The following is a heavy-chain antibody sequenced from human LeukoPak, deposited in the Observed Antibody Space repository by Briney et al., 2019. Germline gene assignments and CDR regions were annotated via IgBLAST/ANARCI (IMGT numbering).Heavy chain of an antibody. CDR2: ISYDGSNK. Sequence: GGSLRLSCAASGFTFSSYAMHWVRQAPGKGLEWVAVISYDGSNKYYADSVKGRFTISRDNSKNTLYLQMNSLRAEDTAVYYCAREAVAGTYYFDYWGQGTLVTVSS. CDR1: GFTFSSYA. J-gene: IGHJ4*02. V-gene: IGHV3-30*04. D-gene: IGHD6-19*01. CDR3: AREAVAGTYYFDY.